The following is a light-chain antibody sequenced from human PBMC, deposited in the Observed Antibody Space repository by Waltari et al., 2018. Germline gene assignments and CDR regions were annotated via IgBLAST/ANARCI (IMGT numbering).Light chain of an antibody. Sequence: QSALTQPASVSGSPGQSITISCTGTSRDVGGYNYVSWYQQQPGKAPKLILYDVSRRPSGVSDRLSGAKAGNPASLTISALQAEDEADYHCNSYSNTATPVVFGGGTRLTVL. V-gene: IGLV2-14*03. CDR1: SRDVGGYNY. J-gene: IGLJ2*01. CDR3: NSYSNTATPVV. CDR2: DVS.